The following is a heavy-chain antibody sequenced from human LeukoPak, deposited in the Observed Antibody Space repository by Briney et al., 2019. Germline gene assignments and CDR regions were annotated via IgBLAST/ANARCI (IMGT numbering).Heavy chain of an antibody. CDR3: ARDGTTVVTPIDY. V-gene: IGHV4-61*02. D-gene: IGHD4-23*01. CDR2: IYTSGST. J-gene: IGHJ4*02. CDR1: GGSISSGSYY. Sequence: SQTLSLTCTVSGGSISSGSYYWSWIRQPAGKGLEWIGRIYTSGSTNYNPSLKSRVTISVDTSKNQFSLKLSSVTAADTAVYYCARDGTTVVTPIDYWGQGTLVTVSS.